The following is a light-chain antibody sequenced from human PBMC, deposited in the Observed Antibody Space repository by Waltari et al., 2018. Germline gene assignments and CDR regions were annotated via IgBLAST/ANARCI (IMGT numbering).Light chain of an antibody. CDR3: CSYAGSYAV. CDR2: DVS. Sequence: QSALTQPRSVSGSPGQSVTISCTGTSSDVGGYNYVSWYQQHPGKAPKLIIYDVSKRPSGVPDRFSGSKSGNTASLTMSGLQAEDEADYYCCSYAGSYAVFGGGTKLTVL. J-gene: IGLJ2*01. CDR1: SSDVGGYNY. V-gene: IGLV2-11*01.